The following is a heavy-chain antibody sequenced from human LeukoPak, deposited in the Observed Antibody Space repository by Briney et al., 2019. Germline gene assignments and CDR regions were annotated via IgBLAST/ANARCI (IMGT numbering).Heavy chain of an antibody. CDR2: ISSSGSTI. J-gene: IGHJ3*02. V-gene: IGHV3-48*03. CDR3: ARYEGISLAGNAFDI. D-gene: IGHD3-10*01. CDR1: GFTFSSYE. Sequence: GGSLRLSCAASGFTFSSYEMNWVRQAPGKGLEWVSYISSSGSTIYYADSVKGRFTISRDNAKNSLYLQMNSLRAEDTAVYYCARYEGISLAGNAFDIWGQGTMVTVSS.